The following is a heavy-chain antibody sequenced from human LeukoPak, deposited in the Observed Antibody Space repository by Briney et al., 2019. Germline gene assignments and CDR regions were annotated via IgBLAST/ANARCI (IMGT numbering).Heavy chain of an antibody. J-gene: IGHJ4*02. CDR1: GFTFSSYA. Sequence: GSLRLSCAASGFTFSSYAMSWIRQPPGKGLEWIGEINHSGSTNYSPSLKSRVTISVDTSKNQFSLKLTSVTAADTAVYYCARGDLRGDYWGQGVLVTVSS. CDR2: INHSGST. V-gene: IGHV4-34*01. CDR3: ARGDLRGDY. D-gene: IGHD3-10*01.